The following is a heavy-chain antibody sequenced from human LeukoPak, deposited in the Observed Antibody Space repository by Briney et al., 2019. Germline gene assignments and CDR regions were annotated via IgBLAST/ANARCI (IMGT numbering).Heavy chain of an antibody. CDR3: AKTVQSFDY. Sequence: GGSLRLSCAASGFTFSSYAMSWVRQAPGKGLEWVSAISSTGGRTYYADSVKGRFTISRDNSRNTVYLQMNSLRAEDTAVYYCAKTVQSFDYWGQGTLVTVSS. CDR2: ISSTGGRT. J-gene: IGHJ4*02. CDR1: GFTFSSYA. D-gene: IGHD4-17*01. V-gene: IGHV3-23*01.